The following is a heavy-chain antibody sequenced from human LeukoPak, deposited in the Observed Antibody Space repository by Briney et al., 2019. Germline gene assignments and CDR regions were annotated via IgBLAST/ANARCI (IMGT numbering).Heavy chain of an antibody. Sequence: ASVKVSCKASGYTFTGYSMHWVRQAPGQGLEWMGRINPKSGGRNYAQKVQGRVTMTRGTSISTVYMELNRLTSDDTAVYYCARDLYGTMIRGEIGYWGQGTLVTVSS. CDR3: ARDLYGTMIRGEIGY. D-gene: IGHD3-10*01. J-gene: IGHJ4*02. CDR1: GYTFTGYS. V-gene: IGHV1-2*06. CDR2: INPKSGGR.